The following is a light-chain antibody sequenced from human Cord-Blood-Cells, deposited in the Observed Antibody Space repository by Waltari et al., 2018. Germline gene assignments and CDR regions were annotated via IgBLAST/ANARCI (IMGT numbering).Light chain of an antibody. CDR3: QQSYSTPPWT. CDR2: AAS. Sequence: DIQMTQSPSSLSASVGDRVTITCRASKSISSYLNWYQQKPGKAPKLLIYAASSLQSGVPLRLSGSGSGTDFTLTISSLQPEDFATYYCQQSYSTPPWTSGQGTKVEIK. J-gene: IGKJ1*01. CDR1: KSISSY. V-gene: IGKV1-39*01.